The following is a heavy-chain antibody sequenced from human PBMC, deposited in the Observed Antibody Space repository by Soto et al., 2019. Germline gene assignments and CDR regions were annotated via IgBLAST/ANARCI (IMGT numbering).Heavy chain of an antibody. D-gene: IGHD6-13*01. CDR2: INAGNGNT. CDR1: GYTFTSYA. Sequence: ASVKVSCKASGYTFTSYAMHWVCQAPGQRLEWMGWINAGNGNTKYSQKFQGRVTITRDTSASTAYMELSSLRSEDTAVYYCARDVSSSSWYNYYYYGMDVWGQGTTVTVSS. J-gene: IGHJ6*02. V-gene: IGHV1-3*01. CDR3: ARDVSSSSWYNYYYYGMDV.